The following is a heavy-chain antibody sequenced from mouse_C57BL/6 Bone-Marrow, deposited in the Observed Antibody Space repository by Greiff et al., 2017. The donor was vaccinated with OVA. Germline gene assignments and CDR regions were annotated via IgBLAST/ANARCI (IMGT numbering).Heavy chain of an antibody. J-gene: IGHJ3*01. Sequence: EVQGVESGGDLVKPGGSLKLSCAASGFTFSSYGMSWVRQTPDKRLEWVATLSSGGSYTYYPDSVKGRFTISRDNAKNTLYLQMSSLKSEDTAMYYCARPRWLLFADWGQGTLVTVSA. CDR2: LSSGGSYT. CDR3: ARPRWLLFAD. D-gene: IGHD2-3*01. V-gene: IGHV5-6*01. CDR1: GFTFSSYG.